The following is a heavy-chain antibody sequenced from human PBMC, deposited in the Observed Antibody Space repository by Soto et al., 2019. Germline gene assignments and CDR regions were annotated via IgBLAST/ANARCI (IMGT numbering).Heavy chain of an antibody. CDR2: INHSGST. J-gene: IGHJ4*02. D-gene: IGHD5-18*01. Sequence: PSETLSLTCAVYGGSGGSFSGYYWSWIRQPPGKGLEWIGEINHSGSTNYNPSLKSRVTISVDTSMNEFSLRLSSVTAADTAVYYCARRYGSCFDYWGQGTLVTVSS. V-gene: IGHV4-34*01. CDR3: ARRYGSCFDY. CDR1: GGSGGSFSGYY.